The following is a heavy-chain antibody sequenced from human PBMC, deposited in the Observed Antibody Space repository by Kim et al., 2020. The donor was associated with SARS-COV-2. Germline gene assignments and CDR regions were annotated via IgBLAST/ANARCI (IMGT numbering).Heavy chain of an antibody. D-gene: IGHD2-15*01. V-gene: IGHV3-11*06. J-gene: IGHJ3*02. Sequence: GRFTISRDNAKNALYLQMNSLGAEDTAVYYCARDTARYCSGGSCYPDAFDIWGQGTMVTVSS. CDR3: ARDTARYCSGGSCYPDAFDI.